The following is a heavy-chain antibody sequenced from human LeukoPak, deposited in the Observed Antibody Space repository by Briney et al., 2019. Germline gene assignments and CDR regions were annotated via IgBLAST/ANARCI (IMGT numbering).Heavy chain of an antibody. D-gene: IGHD6-13*01. J-gene: IGHJ3*02. V-gene: IGHV4-30-4*01. CDR1: GGSISSGDYY. CDR2: IYYSGST. Sequence: KPSETLSLTCTVSGGSISSGDYYWRWIRQPPGKGLEWIGYIYYSGSTYYNPSLKSRVTISVDTSKNQFSLKLSSVTAADTAVYYCATPRAGTAFDIWGQGTMVTVSS. CDR3: ATPRAGTAFDI.